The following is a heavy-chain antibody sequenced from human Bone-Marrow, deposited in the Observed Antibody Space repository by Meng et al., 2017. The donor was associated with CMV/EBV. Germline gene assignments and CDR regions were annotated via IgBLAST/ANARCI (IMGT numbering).Heavy chain of an antibody. CDR3: ARGKGLRFLEWLPDY. CDR1: GFTFSSYS. D-gene: IGHD3-3*01. J-gene: IGHJ4*02. Sequence: GESLKISCAASGFTFSSYSMNWVRQAPGKGLEWVSYISSSSSTIYYADSVKGRFTISRDNAKNSLYLQMNSLRAEDTAVYYCARGKGLRFLEWLPDYCGQGTLVTVSS. CDR2: ISSSSSTI. V-gene: IGHV3-48*04.